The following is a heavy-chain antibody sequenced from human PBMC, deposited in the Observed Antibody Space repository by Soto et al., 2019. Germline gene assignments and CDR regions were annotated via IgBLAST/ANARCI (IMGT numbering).Heavy chain of an antibody. J-gene: IGHJ6*02. CDR2: IYYSGST. Sequence: SETLSLTCTVSGGSVSSGSYYWSWIRQPPGKGLEWIGYIYYSGSTNYNPSLKSRVTISVDTSKNQFSLKLSSVTAADTAVYYCARLLRYFDDYYYYYGMDVWGQGTTVTVSS. CDR1: GGSVSSGSYY. V-gene: IGHV4-61*01. D-gene: IGHD3-9*01. CDR3: ARLLRYFDDYYYYYGMDV.